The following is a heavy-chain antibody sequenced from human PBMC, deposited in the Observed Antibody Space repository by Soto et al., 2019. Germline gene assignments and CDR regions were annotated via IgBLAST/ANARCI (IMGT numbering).Heavy chain of an antibody. CDR1: GFTFSSYS. V-gene: IGHV3-48*01. CDR2: ISSSSSTI. Sequence: GGYLRLSCAASGFTFSSYSMNWVRQAPGKGLEWVSYISSSSSTIYYADSVKGRFTISRDNAKNSLYLQMNSLRAEDTAVYYCARKILERFFIGYYRGYYYYMD. J-gene: IGHJ6*03. CDR3: ARKILERFFIGYYRGYYYYMD. D-gene: IGHD3-3*02.